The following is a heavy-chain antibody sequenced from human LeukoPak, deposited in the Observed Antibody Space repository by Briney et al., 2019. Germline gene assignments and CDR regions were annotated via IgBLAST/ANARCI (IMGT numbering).Heavy chain of an antibody. J-gene: IGHJ4*02. CDR1: GFTFSDYR. V-gene: IGHV3-74*01. CDR2: INTDGSNT. CDR3: AREGRTYYDGIGYIYYFDF. D-gene: IGHD3-22*01. Sequence: GGSLRLSRAASGFTFSDYRMHWVRQGPGKGLVWVSRINTDGSNTNYADFVKGRFSISRDNAKNMLYLQMNSVGAEDTAVYHCAREGRTYYDGIGYIYYFDFWGQGTLVTVSS.